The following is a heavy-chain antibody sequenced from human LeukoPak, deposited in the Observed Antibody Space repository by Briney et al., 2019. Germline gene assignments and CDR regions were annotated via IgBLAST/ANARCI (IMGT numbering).Heavy chain of an antibody. CDR2: MKEDGSKK. CDR1: GFTFSFYW. Sequence: GGSLRLSCAASGFTFSFYWMTWVRQAPGQGLEWVAKMKEDGSKKYYVDSVKGRFTISRDNAKNSLYLQMNSLRAEDTAVYYCARGTNGIYDFWGQGTLVTVSS. V-gene: IGHV3-7*03. J-gene: IGHJ4*02. CDR3: ARGTNGIYDF. D-gene: IGHD2-21*01.